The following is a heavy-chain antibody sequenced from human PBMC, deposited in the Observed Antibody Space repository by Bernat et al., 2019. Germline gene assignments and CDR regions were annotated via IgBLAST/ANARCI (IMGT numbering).Heavy chain of an antibody. CDR3: ARSHSGYDRYYYYYGMDV. CDR1: GGTFSSYA. J-gene: IGHJ6*02. D-gene: IGHD5-12*01. Sequence: QVQLVQSGAEVKKPGSSVKVSCKASGGTFSSYAISWVRQAPGQGLEWMGGIIPIFGTANYAQKFQGRVTITADKSTSTAYMELSSLRSEDTAVYYCARSHSGYDRYYYYYGMDVWGQGTTVTVSS. CDR2: IIPIFGTA. V-gene: IGHV1-69*06.